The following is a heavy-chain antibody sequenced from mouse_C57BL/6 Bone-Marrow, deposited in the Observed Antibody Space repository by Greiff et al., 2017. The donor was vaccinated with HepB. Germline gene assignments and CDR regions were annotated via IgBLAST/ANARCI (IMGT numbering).Heavy chain of an antibody. J-gene: IGHJ1*03. CDR1: GFTFSDYG. CDR2: ISSGSSTI. CDR3: ARDYYGSSYEYFDV. V-gene: IGHV5-17*01. Sequence: EVQLVESGGGLVKPGGSLKLSCAASGFTFSDYGMHWVRQAPEKGLEWVAYISSGSSTINYADTVKGRVTLSRDNAKNTLYLQMTSLRSEDTAMYYCARDYYGSSYEYFDVWGTGTTVTVSS. D-gene: IGHD1-1*01.